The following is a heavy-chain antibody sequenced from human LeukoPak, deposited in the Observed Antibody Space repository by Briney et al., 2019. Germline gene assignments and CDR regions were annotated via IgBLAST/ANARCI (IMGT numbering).Heavy chain of an antibody. CDR2: IYNSGST. CDR3: ATSPVTTWWFDP. CDR1: GGSISSYY. D-gene: IGHD4-17*01. Sequence: PSETLSLTCTVSGGSISSYYWSWIRQPAGKGLEWIGRIYNSGSTTYNPSLKSRVTMSVDTSKNQFSLKLSSVTASDTAVYYCATSPVTTWWFDPWGQGTLVTVSS. J-gene: IGHJ5*02. V-gene: IGHV4-4*07.